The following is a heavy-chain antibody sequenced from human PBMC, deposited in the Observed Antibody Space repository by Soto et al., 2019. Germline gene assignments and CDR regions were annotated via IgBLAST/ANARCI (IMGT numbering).Heavy chain of an antibody. V-gene: IGHV1-18*01. CDR1: GYTFSSYG. J-gene: IGHJ4*02. Sequence: GASVKVSCKASGYTFSSYGITWVRQAPGQGLEWMGWISAYNGNTNYTQKFQGRVTLTTDTSTRTAYMELNSLRADDTAVYYCATHPGGGGYWGQGTLVTVSS. CDR2: ISAYNGNT. D-gene: IGHD3-10*01. CDR3: ATHPGGGGY.